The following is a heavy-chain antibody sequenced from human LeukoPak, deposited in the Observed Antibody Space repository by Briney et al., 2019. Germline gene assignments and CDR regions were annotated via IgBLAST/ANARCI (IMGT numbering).Heavy chain of an antibody. D-gene: IGHD3-3*01. CDR1: GFTFSSYA. CDR3: AKVRDDFWSGYYIEGISVFDY. J-gene: IGHJ4*02. Sequence: GGSLRLSCAASGFTFSSYAMSWVRQAPGKGLEWVSAISGSGGSTYYADSVKGRCTISRDNSKNTLYLQMNSLRAEDTAVYYCAKVRDDFWSGYYIEGISVFDYWGQGTLVTVSS. CDR2: ISGSGGST. V-gene: IGHV3-23*01.